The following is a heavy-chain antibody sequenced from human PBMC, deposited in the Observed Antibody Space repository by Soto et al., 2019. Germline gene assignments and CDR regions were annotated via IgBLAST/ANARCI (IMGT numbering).Heavy chain of an antibody. J-gene: IGHJ4*02. CDR3: ARVLYGDNGPFDY. D-gene: IGHD4-17*01. CDR2: ITVYNGNT. Sequence: QVQLVQSGAEVKKPGASVKVSCKASGYTFTTYGISWVRQAPGQGLEWMGWITVYNGNTNYAQKGQGRVTMTTDTSTNTAYIELRSLRSDDTAVYYCARVLYGDNGPFDYWGQGTLVTVSS. V-gene: IGHV1-18*01. CDR1: GYTFTTYG.